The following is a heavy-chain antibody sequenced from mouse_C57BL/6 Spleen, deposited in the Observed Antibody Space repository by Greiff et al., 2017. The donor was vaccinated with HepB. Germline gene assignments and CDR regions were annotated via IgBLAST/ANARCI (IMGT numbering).Heavy chain of an antibody. CDR1: GYTFTSYW. D-gene: IGHD1-1*01. V-gene: IGHV1-59*01. Sequence: QVQLQQPGAELVRPGTSVKLSCKASGYTFTSYWMHWVKQRPGQGLEWIGVIDPSDSYTNYNQKFKGKATLTVDTSSSTAYMQLSSLTSEDSAVYYCARDYYGSSDWGQGTLVTVSA. CDR3: ARDYYGSSD. J-gene: IGHJ3*01. CDR2: IDPSDSYT.